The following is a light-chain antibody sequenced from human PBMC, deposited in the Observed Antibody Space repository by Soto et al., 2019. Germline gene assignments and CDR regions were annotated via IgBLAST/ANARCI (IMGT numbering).Light chain of an antibody. CDR1: SSNIGSNV. J-gene: IGLJ1*01. Sequence: QSVLTQPPSASGTPGQRVTISCSGSSSNIGSNVVNWYQQLPGTAPKLVIYDSNQRPSGVPDRFSGSKSGTSASLAISGLQSEDEADYYCAAWDDSVNENVCGTGTKGTVL. V-gene: IGLV1-44*01. CDR2: DSN. CDR3: AAWDDSVNENV.